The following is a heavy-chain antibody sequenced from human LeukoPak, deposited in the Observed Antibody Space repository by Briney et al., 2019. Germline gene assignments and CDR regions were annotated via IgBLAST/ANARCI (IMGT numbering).Heavy chain of an antibody. CDR3: ARGGMITFVGVTRHFDY. J-gene: IGHJ4*02. D-gene: IGHD3-16*01. CDR1: GYTFTSYG. CDR2: ISAYNGNT. V-gene: IGHV1-18*04. Sequence: ASVKLSCKASGYTFTSYGISWVGQAPGQPLERMGWISAYNGNTNYAQKLQGRVTMTTHTSTSTAYMELRSLRSDDTAVYYCARGGMITFVGVTRHFDYWGQGTLVTVSS.